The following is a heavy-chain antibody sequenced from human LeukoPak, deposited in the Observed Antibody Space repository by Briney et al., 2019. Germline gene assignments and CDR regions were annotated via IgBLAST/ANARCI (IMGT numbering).Heavy chain of an antibody. CDR1: GFTFSSYS. CDR2: ISSSSSYI. D-gene: IGHD3-3*01. J-gene: IGHJ6*03. CDR3: ARDYDFWSGYDYYYYMDV. V-gene: IGHV3-21*01. Sequence: GGSLRLSCAASGFTFSSYSMNWVRQVPGKGLEWVSSISSSSSYIYYADSVKGRFTISRDNAKNSLYLQMNSLRAEDTAVYYCARDYDFWSGYDYYYYMDVWGKGTTVTVSS.